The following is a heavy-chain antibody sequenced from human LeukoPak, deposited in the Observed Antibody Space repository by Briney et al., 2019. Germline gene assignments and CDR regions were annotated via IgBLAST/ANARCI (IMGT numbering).Heavy chain of an antibody. CDR1: SGSFSSSSYF. CDR3: ARLRGGVQLWGD. V-gene: IGHV4-39*01. D-gene: IGHD3-10*01. J-gene: IGHJ4*01. Sequence: SETLSLTCTVSSGSFSSSSYFCGWIRQSPGMGLAWIATINYSGTTYYNPSLKSRVTTSVDTSRNQFSLKLTSVTAADTAVYYCARLRGGVQLWGDWGQGALVTVSS. CDR2: INYSGTT.